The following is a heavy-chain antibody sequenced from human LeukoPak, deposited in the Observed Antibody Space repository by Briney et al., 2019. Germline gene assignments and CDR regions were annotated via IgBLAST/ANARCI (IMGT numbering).Heavy chain of an antibody. CDR3: ARESSVGAHKAFDY. CDR2: INSDGSST. CDR1: GFSFRSYL. Sequence: GGSLRLSCAASGFSFRSYLMHWVRQAPGKGLVWVSRINSDGSSTSYADSVKGRFTISRDNAKNTLYLQMNSLRAEDTAVYYCARESSVGAHKAFDYWGQGTLVTVSS. V-gene: IGHV3-74*01. D-gene: IGHD1-26*01. J-gene: IGHJ4*02.